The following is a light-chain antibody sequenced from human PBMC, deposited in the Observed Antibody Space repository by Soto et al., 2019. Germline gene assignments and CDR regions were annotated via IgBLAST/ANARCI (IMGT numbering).Light chain of an antibody. CDR1: QSVSNNY. V-gene: IGKV3-11*01. J-gene: IGKJ1*01. CDR2: RAS. Sequence: DIVLTQSPGTLSLSPGERATLSCRASQSVSNNYLAWYQQKPGQAPRLLIYRASTRATGIPARFSGSGSGTDFTLTISSLEPEDFAVYYCQQRSNWPPTFGQGTKVDIK. CDR3: QQRSNWPPT.